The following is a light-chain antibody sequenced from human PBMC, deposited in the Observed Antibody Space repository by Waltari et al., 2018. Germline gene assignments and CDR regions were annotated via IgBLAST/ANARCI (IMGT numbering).Light chain of an antibody. V-gene: IGLV3-1*01. CDR3: QAWDSRTGV. CDR2: QDN. Sequence: SYELIQPPSVSVSPGQTASITCSGDKLGDKYVCWYQQKPGQSPVLVIYQDNKRPSGIPERFSGSNSGNTATLTISGTQAMDEADYFCQAWDSRTGVFGGGTKLTVL. J-gene: IGLJ2*01. CDR1: KLGDKY.